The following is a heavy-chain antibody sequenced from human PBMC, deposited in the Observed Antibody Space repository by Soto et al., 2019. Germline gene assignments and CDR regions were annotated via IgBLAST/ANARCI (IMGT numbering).Heavy chain of an antibody. J-gene: IGHJ6*02. CDR1: GFTFSSYW. D-gene: IGHD2-2*01. Sequence: GGSLRLSCAASGFTFSSYWMHWVRQAPGKGLVWVSRINSDGSSTSYADSVKGRFTISRDNAKNTLYLQMNSLRAEDTAVYYCARGRCSSTSCYGTYYYYGMDVWGQGTTVTVSS. CDR2: INSDGSST. V-gene: IGHV3-74*01. CDR3: ARGRCSSTSCYGTYYYYGMDV.